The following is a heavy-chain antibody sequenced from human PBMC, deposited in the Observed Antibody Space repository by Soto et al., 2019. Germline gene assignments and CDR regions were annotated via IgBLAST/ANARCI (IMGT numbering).Heavy chain of an antibody. CDR2: IDPDSGGT. J-gene: IGHJ4*02. CDR3: ARAGFCSATFCLPLFD. Sequence: GASVKVSCKASGYTFTGYYMHWVRQAPGQGLEWMGWIDPDSGGTNYAQNFQAWVTMTRDTSISTAYMELTRLTSDDTAVYYCARAGFCSATFCLPLFDWGQGTLVRVSS. D-gene: IGHD2-15*01. CDR1: GYTFTGYY. V-gene: IGHV1-2*04.